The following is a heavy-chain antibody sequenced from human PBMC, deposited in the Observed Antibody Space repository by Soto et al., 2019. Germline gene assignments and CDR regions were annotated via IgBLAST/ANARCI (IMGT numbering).Heavy chain of an antibody. CDR1: GFTFSSYA. J-gene: IGHJ4*02. CDR2: ISYDGSNK. CDR3: AREAKYYFDY. V-gene: IGHV3-30-3*01. Sequence: GGSLRLSCAASGFTFSSYAMHWVRQAPGKGLEWVAVISYDGSNKYYADSVKGRFTISRDNSKNTLYLQMNSLRAEDTAVYYCAREAKYYFDYWGQGTLVTVSS.